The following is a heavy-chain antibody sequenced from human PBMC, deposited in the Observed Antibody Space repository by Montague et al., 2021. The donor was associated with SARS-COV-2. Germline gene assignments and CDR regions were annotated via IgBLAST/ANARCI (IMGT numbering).Heavy chain of an antibody. CDR3: AGMVSPDGVPFGELPDGYYFDN. J-gene: IGHJ4*02. CDR2: TFYSGTS. CDR1: GGPISISCYY. Sequence: SETLSLTCTVAGGPISISCYYWGRVRQRPGKGLEWIGTTFYSGTSYRKPPFNTPATISVDTSKNQCSLKLTSVTAADTAVYFGAGMVSPDGVPFGELPDGYYFDNWGQGTLVTVSS. V-gene: IGHV4-39*01. D-gene: IGHD3-10*01.